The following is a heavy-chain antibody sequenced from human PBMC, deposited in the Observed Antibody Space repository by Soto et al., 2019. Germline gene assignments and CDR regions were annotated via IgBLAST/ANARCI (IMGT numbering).Heavy chain of an antibody. CDR2: IYYSGST. V-gene: IGHV4-39*01. CDR1: GGSISSSSYY. Sequence: QLQLQESGPGLVKPSETLSLTCTVSGGSISSSSYYWGWIRQPPGKGLEWIGSIYYSGSTYYNPSLKSRVTISVDTSKNQFSLKLSSVTAADTAVYYCASALRASYYFDYWGQGTLVTVSS. CDR3: ASALRASYYFDY. J-gene: IGHJ4*02.